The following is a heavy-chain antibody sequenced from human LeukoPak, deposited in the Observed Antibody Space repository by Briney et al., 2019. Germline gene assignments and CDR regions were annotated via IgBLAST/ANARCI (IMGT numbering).Heavy chain of an antibody. CDR3: AREASSGIDAFDI. V-gene: IGHV1-18*01. D-gene: IGHD6-19*01. Sequence: ASVKVSCKASGYTFTSYGISWVRQAPGQGLEWMGWISAYNGNTNYAQNLQGRVTMTTDTSTSTAYMELRSLRSGDTAVYYCAREASSGIDAFDIWGQGTMVTVSS. CDR1: GYTFTSYG. CDR2: ISAYNGNT. J-gene: IGHJ3*02.